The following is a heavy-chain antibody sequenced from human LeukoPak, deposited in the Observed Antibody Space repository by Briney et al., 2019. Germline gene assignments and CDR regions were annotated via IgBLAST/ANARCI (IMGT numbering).Heavy chain of an antibody. Sequence: GGSERLSCAASGFTFSSYTMNWVRQAPGKGLEWVSSISSSSRSVFYEDSVRGRFTTSRDNAKNSLFLQMNSLRAEDTAVYYCARTHGTLTGKGFDYWGQPNMATDCS. CDR1: GFTFSSYT. CDR2: ISSSSRSV. CDR3: ARTHGTLTGKGFDY. J-gene: IGHJ4*02. D-gene: IGHD1-20*01. V-gene: IGHV3-21*01.